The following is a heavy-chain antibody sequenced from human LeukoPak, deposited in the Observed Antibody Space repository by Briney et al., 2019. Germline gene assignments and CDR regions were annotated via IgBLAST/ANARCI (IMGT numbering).Heavy chain of an antibody. J-gene: IGHJ4*02. CDR1: GYTFTSYD. CDR3: ARRIVGGHLGDY. V-gene: IGHV1-8*01. Sequence: ASVKVSCKASGYTFTSYDINWVRQATGQGLEWMGWMNPNSGNTGYPQKFQGRLTMTADRSTSTAYMELRSLRFDDTAVYYCARRIVGGHLGDYWGQGTLVTVSS. D-gene: IGHD1-26*01. CDR2: MNPNSGNT.